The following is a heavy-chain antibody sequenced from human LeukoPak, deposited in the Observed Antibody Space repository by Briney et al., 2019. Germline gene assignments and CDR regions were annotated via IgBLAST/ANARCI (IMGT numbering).Heavy chain of an antibody. J-gene: IGHJ6*03. CDR1: GVSISSSNSY. V-gene: IGHV4-39*07. Sequence: SETLSLTCTVSGVSISSSNSYWGWIRQPPGKGLEWIGSIYYSGSTYYNPSLKSRVTISVDTSKTQFSLKLSSVTAADTAVYYCAREARYYYGSGSYWPGRWYYYYYMDVWGKGTTVTVSS. CDR2: IYYSGST. D-gene: IGHD3-10*01. CDR3: AREARYYYGSGSYWPGRWYYYYYMDV.